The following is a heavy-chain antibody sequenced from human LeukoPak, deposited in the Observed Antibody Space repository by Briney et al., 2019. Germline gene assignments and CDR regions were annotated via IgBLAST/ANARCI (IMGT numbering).Heavy chain of an antibody. J-gene: IGHJ3*02. Sequence: ASVKVSCKTSGYTFICYYMHWVRQAHGQGLERMGMINPSGGSTSYAQKFQGRVTMTRYMSTSTFYIELSSLTSEDTAVYYCARDANFYGYANHDAFDRWGQGTMLTVSS. CDR2: INPSGGST. D-gene: IGHD2/OR15-2a*01. CDR1: GYTFICYY. CDR3: ARDANFYGYANHDAFDR. V-gene: IGHV1-46*01.